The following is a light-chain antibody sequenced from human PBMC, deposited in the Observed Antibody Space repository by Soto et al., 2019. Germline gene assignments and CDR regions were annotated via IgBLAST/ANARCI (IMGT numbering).Light chain of an antibody. CDR3: AAWDDSLSGFVV. J-gene: IGLJ2*01. CDR1: SSNIGSNY. Sequence: QSVVTQPPSASGTLGQRVTISCSGSSSNIGSNYVYWYQHVPGTAPTLLIYRNNQRPSGVPDRFSGSKSGTSASLAISGLRSEDEADYYCAAWDDSLSGFVVFGGGTKLTVL. CDR2: RNN. V-gene: IGLV1-47*01.